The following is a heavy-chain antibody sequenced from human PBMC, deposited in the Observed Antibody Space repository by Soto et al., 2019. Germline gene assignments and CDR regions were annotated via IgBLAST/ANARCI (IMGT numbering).Heavy chain of an antibody. Sequence: SETLSLTCAVYGGSFSGYYWSWIRQPPGKGLEWIGEINHSGSTNYNPSLKSRVTISVDTSKNQFSLKLSSVTAADTAVYYCARGLRVVTAIRFDYWGQGTLVTVSS. CDR2: INHSGST. V-gene: IGHV4-34*01. D-gene: IGHD2-21*02. CDR3: ARGLRVVTAIRFDY. J-gene: IGHJ4*02. CDR1: GGSFSGYY.